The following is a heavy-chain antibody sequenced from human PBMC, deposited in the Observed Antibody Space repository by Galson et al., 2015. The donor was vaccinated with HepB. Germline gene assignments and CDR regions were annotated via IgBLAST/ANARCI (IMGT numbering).Heavy chain of an antibody. D-gene: IGHD6-13*01. V-gene: IGHV2-5*02. J-gene: IGHJ4*02. CDR1: GFSLSTSGVG. Sequence: PALVKPTQTLTLTCTFSGFSLSTSGVGVGWIRQPPGKALEWLALIYWDDDERYSPSLKSRLTITKDTSKNQVVLTMTNMDPVDTATYYCAHRHPSGPAAGTWYFDYWGQGTLVTVSS. CDR3: AHRHPSGPAAGTWYFDY. CDR2: IYWDDDE.